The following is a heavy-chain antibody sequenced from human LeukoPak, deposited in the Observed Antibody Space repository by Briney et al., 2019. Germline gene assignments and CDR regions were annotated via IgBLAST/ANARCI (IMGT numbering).Heavy chain of an antibody. CDR2: IIPIFGTA. CDR1: GGTFSSYA. CDR3: ARTSLGYCSSTSCSYYYYYMDV. D-gene: IGHD2-2*01. Sequence: SVKVSCKASGGTFSSYAISWVRQAPVQGLEWMGGIIPIFGTANYAQKFQGRVTITTDESTSTAYMELSSLRSEDTAVYYCARTSLGYCSSTSCSYYYYYMDVWGKGTTITVSS. J-gene: IGHJ6*03. V-gene: IGHV1-69*05.